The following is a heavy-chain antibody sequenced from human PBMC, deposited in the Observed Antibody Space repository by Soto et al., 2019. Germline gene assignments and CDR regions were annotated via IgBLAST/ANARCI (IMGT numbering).Heavy chain of an antibody. CDR3: ARGDRSGGTAEIDY. CDR1: GVYAGSGSDY. Sequence: SDPLALTCTFYGVYAGSGSDYLSWIRQPPGKGLEWIGFIYYIGSTNYNPSLKSRVTILLDTSKNQFSLKLSSVTAADTAVYYCARGDRSGGTAEIDYWGQGTLATVSS. CDR2: IYYIGST. J-gene: IGHJ4*02. V-gene: IGHV4-61*01. D-gene: IGHD2-15*01.